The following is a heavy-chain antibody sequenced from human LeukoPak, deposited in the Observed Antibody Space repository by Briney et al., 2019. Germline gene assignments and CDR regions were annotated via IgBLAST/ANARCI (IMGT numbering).Heavy chain of an antibody. V-gene: IGHV4-59*08. CDR1: GDSINSYY. CDR2: IYYRGSA. CDR3: ARLLHDWFDS. Sequence: SETLSLTCTVSGDSINSYYWSWIRQPPGKGLEWLGYIYYRGSANYNPSLKSRVTISIDTSKNQFSLKLTSVTTADTAVYYCARLLHDWFDSWGQGTLVTVSS. J-gene: IGHJ5*01. D-gene: IGHD4-11*01.